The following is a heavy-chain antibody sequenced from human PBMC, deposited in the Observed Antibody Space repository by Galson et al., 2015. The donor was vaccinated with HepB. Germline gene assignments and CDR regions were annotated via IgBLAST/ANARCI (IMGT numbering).Heavy chain of an antibody. CDR2: IENDGSET. J-gene: IGHJ4*02. V-gene: IGHV3-74*01. CDR3: STIFDSPSDSPSDS. D-gene: IGHD3-3*01. CDR1: GFTFSSYG. Sequence: SLRLSCAASGFTFSSYGMHWVRQAPGKGLMWVSRIENDGSETSYADSVNGRFTISRDNARNTLYLQMHSLRAEDTAVYYCSTIFDSPSDSPSDSWGQGTLVTVSS.